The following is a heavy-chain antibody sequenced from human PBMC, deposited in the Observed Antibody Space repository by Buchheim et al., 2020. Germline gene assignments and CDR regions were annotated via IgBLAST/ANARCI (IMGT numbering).Heavy chain of an antibody. CDR1: GFTFSSYG. D-gene: IGHD5-18*01. V-gene: IGHV3-33*01. CDR3: ARESLYGYGDY. J-gene: IGHJ4*02. CDR2: IRYDGSNK. Sequence: QVQLVESGGGVVQPGRSLRLSCAASGFTFSSYGMHWVRQAPGKGLEWVAVIRYDGSNKYYADSVKGRFTISRDNSKNTLYLQMNSLRAEDTAVYDCARESLYGYGDYWGQGNL.